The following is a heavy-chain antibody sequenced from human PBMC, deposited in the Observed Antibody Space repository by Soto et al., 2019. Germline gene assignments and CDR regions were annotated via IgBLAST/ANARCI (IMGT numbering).Heavy chain of an antibody. D-gene: IGHD2-2*02. J-gene: IGHJ5*02. CDR2: IIPIFGTA. CDR3: ARVLAPRGVVVVPAAIGFDP. Sequence: SVKVSCKASGGTSSSYAISWVRQAPGQGLEWMGGIIPIFGTANYAQKFQGRVTITADESTSTAYMELSSLRSEDTAVYYCARVLAPRGVVVVPAAIGFDPWGQGTLVTVS. CDR1: GGTSSSYA. V-gene: IGHV1-69*13.